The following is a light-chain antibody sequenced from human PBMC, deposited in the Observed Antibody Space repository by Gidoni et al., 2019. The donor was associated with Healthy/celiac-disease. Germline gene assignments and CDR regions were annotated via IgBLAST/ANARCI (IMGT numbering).Light chain of an antibody. CDR1: QSVSSN. Sequence: EIEMTQSPAPLSVSPGERAPLSCRASQSVSSNLAWYQQKPGQAPRLLIYSASTRATGIPARFSGSVSGTEFTLTLSSLQSEDFAVYYCLQYNNWPLWTFGQGTKVEIK. J-gene: IGKJ1*01. CDR3: LQYNNWPLWT. CDR2: SAS. V-gene: IGKV3-15*01.